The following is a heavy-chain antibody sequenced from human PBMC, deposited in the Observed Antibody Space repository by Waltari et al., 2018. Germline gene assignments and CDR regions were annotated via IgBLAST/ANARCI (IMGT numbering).Heavy chain of an antibody. D-gene: IGHD6-13*01. Sequence: QVQLVQSGAEVKKPGASGKGSWQASGYTFTGYYMHWVRQAPVQGLEWRGRINPNSGGTNYAQKFQGRVTMTRDTSISTAYMELSRLRSDDTAVYYCATSAAGILSFDYWGQGTLVTVSS. CDR1: GYTFTGYY. CDR2: INPNSGGT. V-gene: IGHV1-2*06. CDR3: ATSAAGILSFDY. J-gene: IGHJ4*02.